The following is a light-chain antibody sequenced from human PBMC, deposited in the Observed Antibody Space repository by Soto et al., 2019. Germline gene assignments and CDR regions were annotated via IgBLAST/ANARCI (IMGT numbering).Light chain of an antibody. CDR2: DAS. V-gene: IGKV3-11*01. J-gene: IGKJ2*01. Sequence: EIVLTQSPATLSLSPGERATLSCRASQSGCSSLGWYQQIPGQAPRLLIYDASNRATGIPARFSGSGSGTDFTLTISSLEPEDCAVYYCQQRSNWPRTFGQGTKLEIK. CDR3: QQRSNWPRT. CDR1: QSGCSS.